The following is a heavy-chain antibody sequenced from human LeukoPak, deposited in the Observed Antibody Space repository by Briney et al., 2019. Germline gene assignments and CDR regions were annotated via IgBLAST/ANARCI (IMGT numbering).Heavy chain of an antibody. CDR1: GYTFTSYD. CDR3: ASGGTGCSSTSCYYGY. V-gene: IGHV1-8*01. J-gene: IGHJ4*02. Sequence: ASVKVSCKASGYTFTSYDINWVRQATGQGLEWMGWMNPNSGNTGYAQKFQGRVTMTRNTSISTAYMELSSLRSEDTAVYYCASGGTGCSSTSCYYGYWGQGTLVTVSS. CDR2: MNPNSGNT. D-gene: IGHD2-2*01.